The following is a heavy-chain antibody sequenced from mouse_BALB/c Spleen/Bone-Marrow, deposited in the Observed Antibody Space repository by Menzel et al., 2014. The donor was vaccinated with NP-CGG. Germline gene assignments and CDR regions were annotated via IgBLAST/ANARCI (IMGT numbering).Heavy chain of an antibody. D-gene: IGHD2-3*01. V-gene: IGHV1S41*01. CDR1: GYTFTNFW. J-gene: IGHJ4*01. CDR3: ARYDYAMDY. Sequence: DLVKPGASVKLSCKASGYTFTNFWINWIKQRPGQGLEWIGRIAPGSGTTYYNEMFKGKATLTVDTSSSTAYIQLSSLSSEDSAVYFCARYDYAMDYWGQGTSVPFSS. CDR2: IAPGSGTT.